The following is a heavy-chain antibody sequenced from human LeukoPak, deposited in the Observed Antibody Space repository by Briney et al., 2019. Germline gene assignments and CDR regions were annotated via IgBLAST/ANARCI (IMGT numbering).Heavy chain of an antibody. V-gene: IGHV5-51*01. CDR2: VYPGDSDT. D-gene: IGHD3-3*01. CDR1: GCSFTSYW. J-gene: IGHJ4*02. CDR3: ARHISPTYYDFWSGYLLDY. Sequence: GESLKISCKGSGCSFTSYWIGWVRQMPGKGLEWMGIVYPGDSDTRYSPSVQGQVTISADKSISPAYLQWSSLKASDTAMYYCARHISPTYYDFWSGYLLDYWGQGTLVTVSS.